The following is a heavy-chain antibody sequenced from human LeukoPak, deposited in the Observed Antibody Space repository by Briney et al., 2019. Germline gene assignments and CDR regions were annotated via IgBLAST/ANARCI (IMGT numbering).Heavy chain of an antibody. CDR2: IKVDGSEK. CDR1: GFTFSNYY. V-gene: IGHV3-7*01. D-gene: IGHD3-3*01. Sequence: GGSLRLSCAASGFTFSNYYMTWVRQAPGKGLEWVATIKVDGSEKHYVDSVKGRFTISRDNAKNSLYLQMNSLRAEDTAVYYCARAPGLAYYDFWSGYENWFDPWGQGTLVTVSS. CDR3: ARAPGLAYYDFWSGYENWFDP. J-gene: IGHJ5*02.